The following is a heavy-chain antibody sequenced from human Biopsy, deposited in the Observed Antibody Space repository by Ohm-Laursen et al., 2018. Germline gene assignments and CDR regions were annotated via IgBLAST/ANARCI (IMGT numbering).Heavy chain of an antibody. CDR3: AKDLSVYYYYGIDV. D-gene: IGHD5/OR15-5a*01. Sequence: SLRLSCAASGFTFRTYGMHWVRLAPGKGLEWVAVISYDQITKHYADSVRGRFTISRDNSKTTLYLQVNSLRAEDTAVYYCAKDLSVYYYYGIDVWGQGTTVTVSS. V-gene: IGHV3-30*18. CDR2: ISYDQITK. CDR1: GFTFRTYG. J-gene: IGHJ6*02.